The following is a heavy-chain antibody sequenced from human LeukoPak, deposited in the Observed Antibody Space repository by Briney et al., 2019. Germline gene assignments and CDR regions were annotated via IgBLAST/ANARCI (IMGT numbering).Heavy chain of an antibody. Sequence: GGSLRLSCAASGFTFSNYAVNWVRQAPGKGLDWVSSITAGGSFKYYADSVEGRFTISRDNAKNSLYLQMNSLRAEDTAMYYCARRKYYSDSSGYYLVWFDPWGQGTLVSVSS. V-gene: IGHV3-21*01. J-gene: IGHJ5*02. CDR1: GFTFSNYA. D-gene: IGHD3-22*01. CDR2: ITAGGSFK. CDR3: ARRKYYSDSSGYYLVWFDP.